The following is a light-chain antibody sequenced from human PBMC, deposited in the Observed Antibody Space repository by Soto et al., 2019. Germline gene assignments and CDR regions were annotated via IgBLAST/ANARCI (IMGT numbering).Light chain of an antibody. V-gene: IGKV3-15*01. Sequence: EIVMTQSPATLSVSPGERATLSCRASQSITSELAWYQQKPGQPPRLLIYGASTRAPGVPARFSGSGSGSEFTLTISGLQSEDFAVYYCQQGHNWPLTFGQGTRLEI. CDR1: QSITSE. CDR2: GAS. CDR3: QQGHNWPLT. J-gene: IGKJ2*01.